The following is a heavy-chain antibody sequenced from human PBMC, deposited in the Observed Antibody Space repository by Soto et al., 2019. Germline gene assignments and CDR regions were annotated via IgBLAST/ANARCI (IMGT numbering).Heavy chain of an antibody. CDR3: ANRPFFEWAPYYRLDV. V-gene: IGHV4-4*02. CDR1: GGSITGSDW. CDR2: IFHSGNT. J-gene: IGHJ6*02. Sequence: QMQLQESGPGLVKPSETLSLTCVVSGGSITGSDWWTWVRQSPEKGLEWIGEIFHSGNTNYSPSPKSPIPNSLNKSPNPFSPKVPSVTAAETAIYYCANRPFFEWAPYYRLDVRGPGTTVIVSS. D-gene: IGHD3-3*02.